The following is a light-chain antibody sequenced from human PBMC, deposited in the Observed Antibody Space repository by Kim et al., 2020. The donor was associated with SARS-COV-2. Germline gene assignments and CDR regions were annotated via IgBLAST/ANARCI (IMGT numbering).Light chain of an antibody. Sequence: SYELTQPPSVSVAPGKTARITCGGNNTGSKSVHWYQQKPGQAPVLVIYYDSDRPSGIPERFSGSNSGNTATLTISRVEAGDEADYYCQVWDSSSDHPYWV. CDR3: QVWDSSSDHPYWV. V-gene: IGLV3-21*04. CDR2: YDS. J-gene: IGLJ3*02. CDR1: NTGSKS.